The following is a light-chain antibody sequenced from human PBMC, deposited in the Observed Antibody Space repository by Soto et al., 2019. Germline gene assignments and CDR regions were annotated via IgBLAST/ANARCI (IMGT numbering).Light chain of an antibody. CDR3: GTWDSSLSAGV. Sequence: QSVLTQPPSVSATPGQTVTISCSGSNSSIGNNRVSWYQQLPGTAPKLLIYDNNKRPSEIPDRFSGSKSGTSATLGITGLQTGDEADYYCGTWDSSLSAGVFGTGTKLTVL. V-gene: IGLV1-51*01. J-gene: IGLJ1*01. CDR1: NSSIGNNR. CDR2: DNN.